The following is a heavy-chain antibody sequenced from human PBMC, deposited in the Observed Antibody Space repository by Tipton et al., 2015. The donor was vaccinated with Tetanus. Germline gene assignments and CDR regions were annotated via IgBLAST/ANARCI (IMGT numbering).Heavy chain of an antibody. J-gene: IGHJ4*02. CDR3: VSGSALDY. Sequence: AGLVKPSKTLSLTCSVSGGSFSGYLWSWVRQPPGKGLEWVAGIFGSGVGTYYADSVKGRFTISRDNAKNSLFLEMNSLRADDTAVYYCVSGSALDYWGQGTLITVSS. CDR1: GGSFSGYL. V-gene: IGHV3-21*01. CDR2: IFGSGVGT. D-gene: IGHD6-25*01.